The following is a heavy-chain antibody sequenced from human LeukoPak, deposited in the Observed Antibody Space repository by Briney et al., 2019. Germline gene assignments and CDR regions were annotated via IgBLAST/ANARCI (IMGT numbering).Heavy chain of an antibody. CDR1: GYTFTGYY. CDR3: ARDYCSSTSCLFDY. CDR2: INPNSGGT. V-gene: IGHV1-2*06. Sequence: ASVKVSCKASGYTFTGYYMHWVRQAPGQGLEWMGRINPNSGGTNYAQKFQGRVTMTRDTSISTAYMELSRLRSDDTAVYYCARDYCSSTSCLFDYWGQGTLVTVSS. D-gene: IGHD2-2*01. J-gene: IGHJ4*02.